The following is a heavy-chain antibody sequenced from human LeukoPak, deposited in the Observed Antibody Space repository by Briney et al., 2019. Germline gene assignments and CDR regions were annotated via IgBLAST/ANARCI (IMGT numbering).Heavy chain of an antibody. CDR1: GGSISSYY. CDR3: ARGATVTTLRYMDV. Sequence: SETLSLTCTVSGGSISSYYWSWIRQPPGKGLEWIGHIYYSGSTNYNPSLKSRVTISVGTSKNQFSLKLSSVTAADTAVYYCARGATVTTLRYMDVWGKGTTVTVSS. D-gene: IGHD4-11*01. V-gene: IGHV4-59*01. CDR2: IYYSGST. J-gene: IGHJ6*03.